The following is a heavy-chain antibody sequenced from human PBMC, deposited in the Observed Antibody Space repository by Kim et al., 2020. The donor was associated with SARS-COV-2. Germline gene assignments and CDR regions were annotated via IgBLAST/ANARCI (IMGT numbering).Heavy chain of an antibody. J-gene: IGHJ6*02. CDR2: IYYSGST. CDR1: GDSISSSSYY. Sequence: SETLSLTCTVSGDSISSSSYYWGWIRQSPGKGLEWIANIYYSGSTYYSPSLKSRVTISIDTSKNQFSLKLSSVTATDTAVYYCARLAVYSGRIDSYYYGMDVWGRGTTVTVSS. V-gene: IGHV4-39*01. CDR3: ARLAVYSGRIDSYYYGMDV. D-gene: IGHD3-10*01.